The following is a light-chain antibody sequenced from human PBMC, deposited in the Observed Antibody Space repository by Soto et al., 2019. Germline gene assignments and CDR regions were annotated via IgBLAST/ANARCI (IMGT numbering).Light chain of an antibody. Sequence: EVLLTQSPATLSLSPGETATLFCRASQSVTTYLAWYQQKPGQPPRLLIYDASNRATGIPARFSGSGSGTDFTLTLSSLEPDDFAVYYCQQRSNWPPAITFGQGTRLEIK. CDR1: QSVTTY. J-gene: IGKJ5*01. CDR2: DAS. V-gene: IGKV3-11*01. CDR3: QQRSNWPPAIT.